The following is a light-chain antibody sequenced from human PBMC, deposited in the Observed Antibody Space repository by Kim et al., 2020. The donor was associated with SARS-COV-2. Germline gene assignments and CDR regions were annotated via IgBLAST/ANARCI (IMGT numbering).Light chain of an antibody. Sequence: EIVMTQSPATLSVSPGERATLSCRASQSVSSNLAWYQQKPAQAPRLLIYGASTRATGIPARFSGSGSGTEFTLTISSLQSEDFAVYYCQQYNKWPLTFGGGTKVDIK. CDR3: QQYNKWPLT. CDR1: QSVSSN. J-gene: IGKJ4*01. CDR2: GAS. V-gene: IGKV3-15*01.